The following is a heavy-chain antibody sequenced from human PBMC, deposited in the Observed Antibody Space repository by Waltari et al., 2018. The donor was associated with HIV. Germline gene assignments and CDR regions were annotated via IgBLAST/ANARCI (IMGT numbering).Heavy chain of an antibody. CDR3: ASIAYCGADCYPRGMDV. Sequence: EVQLVESGGGLVQPGGSLRLSCAASGFTVSSNYMSWVRQAPGKGLEWVSVIYSVGSTYYAASVKGRFTISRYNSKNTLYLQMNSLRAEDTAVYYCASIAYCGADCYPRGMDVWGQGTTVTVSS. J-gene: IGHJ6*02. CDR2: IYSVGST. CDR1: GFTVSSNY. V-gene: IGHV3-66*01. D-gene: IGHD2-21*02.